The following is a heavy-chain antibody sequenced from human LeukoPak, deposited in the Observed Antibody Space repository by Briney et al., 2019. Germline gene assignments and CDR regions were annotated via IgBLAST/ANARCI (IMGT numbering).Heavy chain of an antibody. CDR3: AAETPYYYDSSGYGQVY. CDR2: IVVGSGNT. Sequence: SVKVSCKASGFTFTSSTMQWVRQARGQRLEWIGWIVVGSGNTNYAQKFQERVTITRDMSTSTAYMELSSLRSEDTAVYYCAAETPYYYDSSGYGQVYWGQGTLVTVSS. D-gene: IGHD3-22*01. J-gene: IGHJ4*02. CDR1: GFTFTSST. V-gene: IGHV1-58*02.